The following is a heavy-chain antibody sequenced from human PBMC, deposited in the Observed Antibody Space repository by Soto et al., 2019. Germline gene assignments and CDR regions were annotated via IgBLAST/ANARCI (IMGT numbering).Heavy chain of an antibody. Sequence: QVQLVQSGGEVKKPGASVKVSCKTSGYTFTSYGITWVRQAPGQGLEWMGWISAYNGNTNSAQKFQGRVTMTTDTSTSTAYMELTSLRSDDTAVYYCARSRALGEAGGDYWGQGSLVTVSS. V-gene: IGHV1-18*04. D-gene: IGHD3-16*01. CDR3: ARSRALGEAGGDY. J-gene: IGHJ4*02. CDR2: ISAYNGNT. CDR1: GYTFTSYG.